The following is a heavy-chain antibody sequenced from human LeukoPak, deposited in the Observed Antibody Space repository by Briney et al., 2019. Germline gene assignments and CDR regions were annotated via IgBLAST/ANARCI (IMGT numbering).Heavy chain of an antibody. J-gene: IGHJ3*01. CDR2: INRDGGLT. CDR1: GFTFSENW. CDR3: AREEHRLAEAGTSAFDL. D-gene: IGHD6-13*01. Sequence: GGSLRLSCVASGFTFSENWMHWVRQAPGKGLAWVSHINRDGGLTNYADSVKGRFTISRYNARNTVYLQMSSLRVEDTAIYFCAREEHRLAEAGTSAFDLGGQGALVTVSP. V-gene: IGHV3-74*01.